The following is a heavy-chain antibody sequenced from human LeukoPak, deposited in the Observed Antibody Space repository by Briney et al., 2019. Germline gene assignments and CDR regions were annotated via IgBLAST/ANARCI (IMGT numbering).Heavy chain of an antibody. CDR2: IYYSGST. J-gene: IGHJ3*02. V-gene: IGHV4-59*01. Sequence: PSETLSLTCTVSGCSISSYYWSWIRQPPGKGLEWMGYIYYSGSTNYNPSLKSRVTISVDTSNNQFSLKLSSVTAADTAVYYCARVAHDAFDIWGQGTMVTVSS. CDR3: ARVAHDAFDI. CDR1: GCSISSYY.